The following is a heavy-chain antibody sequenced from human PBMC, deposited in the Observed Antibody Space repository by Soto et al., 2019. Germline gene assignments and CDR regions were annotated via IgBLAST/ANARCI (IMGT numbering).Heavy chain of an antibody. V-gene: IGHV3-30-3*01. J-gene: IGHJ5*02. Sequence: QVQLVESGGGVVQPGRSLRLSCAASGFTFSSYAMQWVRQAPGKGLEWVAVTSYDGSNKHYADSVKGRFTISRDNSKNTLYLQMNSLRAEDTAVYYCAREGDIEAFDPWGQGTLVTVSS. CDR1: GFTFSSYA. CDR3: AREGDIEAFDP. D-gene: IGHD1-26*01. CDR2: TSYDGSNK.